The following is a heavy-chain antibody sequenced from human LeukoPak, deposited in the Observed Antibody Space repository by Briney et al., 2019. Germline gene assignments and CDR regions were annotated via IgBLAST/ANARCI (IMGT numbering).Heavy chain of an antibody. CDR3: AKHLAYSGNYGVGAFDI. Sequence: GESLKISCKGFGYDFTSYWIGWVRPMPGKGLEWMGIIFPGDSDTRYSPSFQGQVTISADKSISTAYLQWSSLKASDTAMYYCAKHLAYSGNYGVGAFDIWGQGTMVTVSS. CDR2: IFPGDSDT. D-gene: IGHD1-26*01. V-gene: IGHV5-51*01. J-gene: IGHJ3*02. CDR1: GYDFTSYW.